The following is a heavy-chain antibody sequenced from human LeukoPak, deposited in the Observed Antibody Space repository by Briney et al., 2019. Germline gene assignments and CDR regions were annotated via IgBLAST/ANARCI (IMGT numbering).Heavy chain of an antibody. D-gene: IGHD1-1*01. Sequence: ASVEVSCKASGGTFSSYTISWVRQAPGQGLEWMGRIIPILGIANYAQKFQGRVTITADKSTGTAYMELSSLRSEDTAVYYCARSLTPGGFDYWGQGTLVTVSS. CDR3: ARSLTPGGFDY. V-gene: IGHV1-69*02. CDR2: IIPILGIA. J-gene: IGHJ4*02. CDR1: GGTFSSYT.